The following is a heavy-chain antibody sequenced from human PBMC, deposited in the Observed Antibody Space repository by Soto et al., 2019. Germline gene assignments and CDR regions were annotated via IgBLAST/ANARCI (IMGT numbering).Heavy chain of an antibody. Sequence: GASVKVSCKASGYTFTSYDINWVRQATGQGLEWMGWMNPNSSNTGYAQKFQGRVTMTRNTSISTAYMELSSLRSEDTAVYYCARGLNPPTPWPFWSGYQSDAFDIWGQGTMVTVSS. CDR2: MNPNSSNT. D-gene: IGHD3-3*01. CDR3: ARGLNPPTPWPFWSGYQSDAFDI. J-gene: IGHJ3*02. CDR1: GYTFTSYD. V-gene: IGHV1-8*01.